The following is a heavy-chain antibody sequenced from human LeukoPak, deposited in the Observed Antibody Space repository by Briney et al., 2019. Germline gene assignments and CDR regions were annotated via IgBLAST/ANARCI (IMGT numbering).Heavy chain of an antibody. D-gene: IGHD3-10*01. J-gene: IGHJ4*02. CDR1: GFTFSSYA. V-gene: IGHV3-23*01. Sequence: GGSLRLSFAASGFTFSSYAMSWVRQAPGKGLECVSAISGSGGSTYYSDSVRGRFTISRDNSKNTLYLQMNSLRAEDTAVYYCAKDLGSGIYWAWDDYWGQGTLVTVSS. CDR3: AKDLGSGIYWAWDDY. CDR2: ISGSGGST.